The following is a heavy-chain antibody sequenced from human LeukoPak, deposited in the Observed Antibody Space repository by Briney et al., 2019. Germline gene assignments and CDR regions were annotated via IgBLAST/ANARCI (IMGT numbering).Heavy chain of an antibody. Sequence: GGSLRLSCAASGFTFSKRGMHWVRQAPGKGLEWVAFIQYDAANKYYAASVKGRFTISRDNSKSTMFLQVNSLRVEDTAVYYCVKGAKGDAFDIWGQGTMVTVSS. CDR2: IQYDAANK. V-gene: IGHV3-30*02. CDR3: VKGAKGDAFDI. CDR1: GFTFSKRG. D-gene: IGHD4/OR15-4a*01. J-gene: IGHJ3*02.